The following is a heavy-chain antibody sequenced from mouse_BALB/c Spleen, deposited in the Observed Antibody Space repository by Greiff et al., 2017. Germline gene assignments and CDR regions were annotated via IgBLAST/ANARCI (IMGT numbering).Heavy chain of an antibody. D-gene: IGHD1-1*01. V-gene: IGHV2-9*02. Sequence: QVQLQQSGPGLVAPSQSLSITCTVSGFSLTSYGVHWVLQPPGKGLEWLGVIWAGGSTNYNSALMSRLSISKDNSKSQVFLKMNSLQTDDTAMYYCARETTVVATDYAMDYWGQGTSVTVSS. J-gene: IGHJ4*01. CDR1: GFSLTSYG. CDR3: ARETTVVATDYAMDY. CDR2: IWAGGST.